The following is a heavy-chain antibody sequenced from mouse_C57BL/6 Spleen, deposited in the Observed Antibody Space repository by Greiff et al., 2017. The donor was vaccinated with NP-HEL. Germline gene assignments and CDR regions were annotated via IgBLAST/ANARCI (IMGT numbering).Heavy chain of an antibody. CDR2: IWGDGST. CDR3: AKGRGSTYYYAMDY. J-gene: IGHJ4*01. CDR1: GFSLTSYG. V-gene: IGHV2-3*01. D-gene: IGHD1-1*01. Sequence: VQVVESGPGLVAPSQCLSITCTVSGFSLTSYGVSWVRQPPGKGLEWLGVIWGDGSTNYHSALISRLSISKDNSKSQVFLKLNSLQTDDTATYYCAKGRGSTYYYAMDYWGQGTSVTVSS.